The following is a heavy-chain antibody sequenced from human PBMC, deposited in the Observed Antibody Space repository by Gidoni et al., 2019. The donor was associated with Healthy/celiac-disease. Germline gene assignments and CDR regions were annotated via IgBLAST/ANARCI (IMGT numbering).Heavy chain of an antibody. CDR3: AISGYYYGSGSYQAYFDY. D-gene: IGHD3-10*01. V-gene: IGHV4-4*07. J-gene: IGHJ4*02. CDR1: GGSISSYH. CDR2: IYTSGST. Sequence: QVQLQESGPGLVKPSETLSLTCTVSGGSISSYHWSWIRQPAGKGLEWIGRIYTSGSTNYNPSLKSRVTMSVDTSKNQFSLKLSSVTAADTAVYYCAISGYYYGSGSYQAYFDYWGQGTLVTVSS.